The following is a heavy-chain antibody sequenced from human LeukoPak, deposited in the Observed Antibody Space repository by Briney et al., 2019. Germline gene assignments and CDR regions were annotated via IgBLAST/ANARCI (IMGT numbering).Heavy chain of an antibody. D-gene: IGHD3-9*01. Sequence: PGGSLRLSCAASGFTFSSYAMSWVRQAPGKGLEWVSAISVSGGSTYYADSVKGRFTISRDNSKNTPYLQMNSLRAEDTAVYYCARDILTGFTRNWFDPWGQGTLVTVSS. CDR3: ARDILTGFTRNWFDP. V-gene: IGHV3-23*01. J-gene: IGHJ5*02. CDR1: GFTFSSYA. CDR2: ISVSGGST.